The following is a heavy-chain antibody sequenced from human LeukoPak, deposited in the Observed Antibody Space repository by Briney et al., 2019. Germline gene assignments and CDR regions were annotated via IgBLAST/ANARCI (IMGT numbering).Heavy chain of an antibody. D-gene: IGHD2-15*01. V-gene: IGHV1-2*02. Sequence: ASVKVSCKASGYTFTGNNIHWVRQAPGQGLECMGWIHVKNGDTNYEQNFRGRVTMTMDTSTSTAYMELSGLRSDATAVYYCARASNTLYGGQFFDSWGQGTLVAVSS. CDR3: ARASNTLYGGQFFDS. CDR2: IHVKNGDT. CDR1: GYTFTGNN. J-gene: IGHJ4*02.